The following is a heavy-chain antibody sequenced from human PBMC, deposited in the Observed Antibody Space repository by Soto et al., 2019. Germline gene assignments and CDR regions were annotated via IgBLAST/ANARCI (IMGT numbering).Heavy chain of an antibody. CDR1: GYTFTGYY. CDR3: AIVYYYDSSGYYYRAYYGMDV. D-gene: IGHD3-22*01. V-gene: IGHV1-2*04. Sequence: ASVKVSCKASGYTFTGYYMHWVRQAPGQGLEWKGWINPNSGGTNYAQKFQGWVNMTRDTSISTAYMELSRLRSDDTAVYYCAIVYYYDSSGYYYRAYYGMDVWGQGTTVTVSS. CDR2: INPNSGGT. J-gene: IGHJ6*02.